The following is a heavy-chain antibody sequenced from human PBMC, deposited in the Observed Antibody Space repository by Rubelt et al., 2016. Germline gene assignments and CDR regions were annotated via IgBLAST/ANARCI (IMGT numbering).Heavy chain of an antibody. Sequence: QVQLVQSGAEVKKPGASVKVSCKASGYTFTSYGISWVRQAPGQGLEWMGWISAYNGNTNLAQTLQGRVNMTTDTATSTAYMELRSLRSDDTAVYYCASGEPGEDFDYWGQETLVTVSS. J-gene: IGHJ4*02. V-gene: IGHV1-18*01. D-gene: IGHD1-14*01. CDR3: ASGEPGEDFDY. CDR1: GYTFTSYG. CDR2: ISAYNGNT.